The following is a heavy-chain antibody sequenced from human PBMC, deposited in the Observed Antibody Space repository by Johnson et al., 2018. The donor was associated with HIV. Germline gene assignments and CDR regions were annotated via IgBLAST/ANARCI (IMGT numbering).Heavy chain of an antibody. CDR3: ARASYYYGSADI. V-gene: IGHV3-11*04. CDR2: ISGSGTNI. D-gene: IGHD3-10*01. Sequence: VQLVESGGGLVKPGGSLRLSCAASGFSFSDYYMSWIRQAPGKGLEWVSYISGSGTNIYYADSVKGRFTISRDNAKKSLFLQMNSLRAEDTAVYYCARASYYYGSADIWGQGTMVTVSS. CDR1: GFSFSDYY. J-gene: IGHJ3*02.